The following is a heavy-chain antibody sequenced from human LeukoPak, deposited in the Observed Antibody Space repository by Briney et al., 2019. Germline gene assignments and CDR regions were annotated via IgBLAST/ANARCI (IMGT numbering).Heavy chain of an antibody. D-gene: IGHD3-9*01. CDR2: ISWNSGSI. V-gene: IGHV3-9*03. J-gene: IGHJ4*02. CDR1: GFTFDDYA. Sequence: GGSLRLSCAASGFTFDDYAMHWVRQAPGKGLEWVSGISWNSGSIGYADSVKGRFTISRDNAKNSLYLQMNSLRAEDMALYYCAKDNDDILTGLFGYWGQGTLVTVPS. CDR3: AKDNDDILTGLFGY.